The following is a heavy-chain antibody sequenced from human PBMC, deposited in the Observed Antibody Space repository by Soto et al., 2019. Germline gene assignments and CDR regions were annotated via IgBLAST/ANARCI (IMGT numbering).Heavy chain of an antibody. V-gene: IGHV3-23*01. CDR2: ISGSGGST. J-gene: IGHJ4*02. D-gene: IGHD6-13*01. Sequence: EVQLLESGGGLVQPGGSLRLSCAASGFTFSSYAMSWVRQAPGKVLEWVSAISGSGGSTYYADSVKGRFTISRDNSKNTLYLQMNSLRAEDTAVYYCAKGNSGYSSSWYYFDYWGQGTLVTVSS. CDR1: GFTFSSYA. CDR3: AKGNSGYSSSWYYFDY.